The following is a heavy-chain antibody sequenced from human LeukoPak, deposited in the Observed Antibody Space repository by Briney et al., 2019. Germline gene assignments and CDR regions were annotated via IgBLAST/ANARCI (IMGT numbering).Heavy chain of an antibody. V-gene: IGHV3-21*06. Sequence: PGGSLRLSCAASGFTFSRFSMNWVRQAPGKGLEWVSSISSSSTYIYYADSVKGRFTISRDNAKNSLFLQMNSLRAEDTAVYYCARAVAITALDYWGQGTLVTVSS. CDR1: GFTFSRFS. D-gene: IGHD1-20*01. CDR2: ISSSSTYI. CDR3: ARAVAITALDY. J-gene: IGHJ4*02.